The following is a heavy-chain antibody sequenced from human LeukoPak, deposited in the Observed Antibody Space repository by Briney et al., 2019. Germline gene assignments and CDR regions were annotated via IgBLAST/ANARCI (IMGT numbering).Heavy chain of an antibody. D-gene: IGHD3-3*01. CDR3: ARVNDFWSGYSPDY. V-gene: IGHV3-11*01. Sequence: GGSLRLSCAASGSTFSDYYMSWIRQAPGKGLEWVSYISSSGSTIYYADSVKGRFTISRDNAKNSLYLQMNSLRAEDTAVYYCARVNDFWSGYSPDYWGQGTLVTVSS. CDR2: ISSSGSTI. CDR1: GSTFSDYY. J-gene: IGHJ4*02.